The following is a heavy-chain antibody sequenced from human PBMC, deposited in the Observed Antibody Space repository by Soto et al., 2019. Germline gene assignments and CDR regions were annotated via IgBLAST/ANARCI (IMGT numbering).Heavy chain of an antibody. CDR2: INHSGSA. Sequence: QVQLQQWGTGLLKPSETLSLTCAVYGGSFSGYYWSWIRQSPGKGLEWIGEINHSGSANYNPSLKSRVTISVDTANNQFSLKVSSVTAADTAVYSCARGDWAGRFDYWGQGVLVTVSS. J-gene: IGHJ4*02. V-gene: IGHV4-34*01. CDR3: ARGDWAGRFDY. D-gene: IGHD3-9*01. CDR1: GGSFSGYY.